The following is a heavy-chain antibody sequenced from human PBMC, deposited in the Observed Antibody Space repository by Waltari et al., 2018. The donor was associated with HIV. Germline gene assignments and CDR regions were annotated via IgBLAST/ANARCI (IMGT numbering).Heavy chain of an antibody. D-gene: IGHD3-22*01. J-gene: IGHJ5*02. Sequence: QVQLVQSGAEVKKPGASVKVSCKASGYTFTGYYMHWVRQAPGQGLEWMGWINPHSGGTNYAQKFQGRGTMTRDTSISTAYMELSRLRSDDTAVYYCAREAGDSSGYYREGWFDPWGQGTLVTVSS. CDR3: AREAGDSSGYYREGWFDP. V-gene: IGHV1-2*02. CDR2: INPHSGGT. CDR1: GYTFTGYY.